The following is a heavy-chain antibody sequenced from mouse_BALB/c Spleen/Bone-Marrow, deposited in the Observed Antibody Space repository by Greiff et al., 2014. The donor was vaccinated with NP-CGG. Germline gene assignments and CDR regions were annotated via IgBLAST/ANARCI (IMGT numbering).Heavy chain of an antibody. CDR2: IDPSTGYT. J-gene: IGHJ3*01. V-gene: IGHV1-7*01. CDR3: ARSETVLDTALIY. Sequence: VQLQESGAELAKPGASVKMSCKASGYTFTIYWMHWVKQRPGQGLEWIGYIDPSTGYTEYNQKFKDKATLTADKSSSTAYMQLSSLTSEDSAVYYCARSETVLDTALIYWGQGTLVTVSA. CDR1: GYTFTIYW. D-gene: IGHD1-1*01.